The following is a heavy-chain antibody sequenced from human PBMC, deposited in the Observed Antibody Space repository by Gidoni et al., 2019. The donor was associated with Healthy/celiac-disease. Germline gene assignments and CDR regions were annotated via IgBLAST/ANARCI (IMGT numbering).Heavy chain of an antibody. J-gene: IGHJ5*02. V-gene: IGHV4-4*02. Sequence: QVQLQESGPGLVKPSGTLSLTCAVSGGPISSSNWWSWVRQPPGKGLEWIGEIYHSGSTNYNPSLKSRVTISVDKSKNQFSLKLSSVTAADTAVYYCARDPVAATNQNWFDPWGQGTLVTVSS. CDR2: IYHSGST. CDR1: GGPISSSNW. CDR3: ARDPVAATNQNWFDP. D-gene: IGHD6-13*01.